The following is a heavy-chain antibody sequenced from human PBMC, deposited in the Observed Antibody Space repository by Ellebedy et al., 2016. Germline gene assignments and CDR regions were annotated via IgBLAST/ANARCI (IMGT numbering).Heavy chain of an antibody. CDR1: GFTFSSHA. D-gene: IGHD5-18*01. CDR2: TSPGGDT. V-gene: IGHV3-23*01. CDR3: AESGYSYAWGH. Sequence: GGSLRLSCEASGFTFSSHAMSSVRQAPGRGPEWVSMTSPGGDTYYAISVRGRFTMSRDNSKNTLHLQMNSLTAEDTAVYFCAESGYSYAWGHWGQGTLVTVS. J-gene: IGHJ4*02.